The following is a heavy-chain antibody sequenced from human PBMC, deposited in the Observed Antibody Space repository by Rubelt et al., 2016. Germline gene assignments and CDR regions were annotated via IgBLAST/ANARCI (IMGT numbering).Heavy chain of an antibody. CDR1: GFTFSYFA. CDR2: IAYDGSTQ. V-gene: IGHV3-30*04. Sequence: QVQLVESGGGVVQPGGSLRVSCAASGFTFSYFAMYWVRQAPGKGLEWMAVIAYDGSTQYYPDSVRGRFIISGDNSKNTLYLQMNRLRVEDTAVYYCVKGGRRVSTATFDYWGQGTLVTVSS. D-gene: IGHD4-17*01. CDR3: VKGGRRVSTATFDY. J-gene: IGHJ4*02.